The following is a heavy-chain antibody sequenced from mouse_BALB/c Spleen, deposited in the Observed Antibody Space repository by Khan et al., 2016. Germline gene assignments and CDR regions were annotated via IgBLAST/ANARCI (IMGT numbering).Heavy chain of an antibody. J-gene: IGHJ1*01. Sequence: EVELVESGGGLVKPGGSLKLSCAASGFTFSDYYMYWVRQTPEKRLEWVATISAGGSYPYYPDSVKGRFTISRDNAKNNLYLQMSSLKSEDTAMYYCARDLNWYFDVWGAGTTVTVSS. CDR3: ARDLNWYFDV. CDR2: ISAGGSYP. V-gene: IGHV5-4*02. CDR1: GFTFSDYY.